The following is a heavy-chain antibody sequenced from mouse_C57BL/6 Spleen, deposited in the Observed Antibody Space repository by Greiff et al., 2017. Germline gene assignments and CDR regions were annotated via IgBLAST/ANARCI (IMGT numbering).Heavy chain of an antibody. Sequence: EVHLVESVGGLVQPKGSLKLSCAASGFSFNTYAMNWVRQAPGQGLEWVARIRSTSNNYATYYADSVQDRFTISRDDSESMLYLQMNNLKTEDTAMYYCVGSDDYPFIHAMDYWGQGTSVTVSS. CDR3: VGSDDYPFIHAMDY. CDR2: IRSTSNNYAT. CDR1: GFSFNTYA. V-gene: IGHV10-1*01. J-gene: IGHJ4*01. D-gene: IGHD2-4*01.